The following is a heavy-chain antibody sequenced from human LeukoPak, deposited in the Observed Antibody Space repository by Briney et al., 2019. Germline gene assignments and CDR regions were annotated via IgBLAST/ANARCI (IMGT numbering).Heavy chain of an antibody. J-gene: IGHJ6*02. D-gene: IGHD2-15*01. CDR1: GFTFSSYW. CDR3: ARDPRTRILYYYYGMDV. V-gene: IGHV3-7*01. CDR2: IKQDGSEK. Sequence: PGESLRLSCAASGFTFSSYWMSWVRQAPGKGLEWVANIKQDGSEKYYVDSVKGRFTISRDNAKNSLYLQMNSLRAEDTAVYYCARDPRTRILYYYYGMDVWGQGTTVTVSS.